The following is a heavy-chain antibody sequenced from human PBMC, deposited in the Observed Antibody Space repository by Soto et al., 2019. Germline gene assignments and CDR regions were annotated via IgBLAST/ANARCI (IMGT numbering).Heavy chain of an antibody. J-gene: IGHJ4*02. CDR1: GGSISSGGYS. D-gene: IGHD6-13*01. CDR2: IYHSGST. Sequence: SETLSLTCAVSGGSISSGGYSWSWIRQPPGKGLEWIGYIYHSGSTYYNPSLKSRVTISVDRSKNQFSLKLSSVTAADTAVYYCARGRKGFSSSCYVDWGQGTLVTVSS. V-gene: IGHV4-30-2*01. CDR3: ARGRKGFSSSCYVD.